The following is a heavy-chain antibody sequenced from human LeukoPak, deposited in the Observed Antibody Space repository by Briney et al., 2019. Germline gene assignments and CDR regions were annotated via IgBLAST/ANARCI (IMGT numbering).Heavy chain of an antibody. Sequence: SETLSLTCTVSGGSISSSSYYWGWIRQPPGKGLEWIGSIYYSGSTYYNPSLKSRVTISVDTSKNQFSLKLSSVTAADTAVYYCARGPSTYYYDSSGYSAYWGQGTLVTVSS. CDR1: GGSISSSSYY. CDR3: ARGPSTYYYDSSGYSAY. V-gene: IGHV4-39*07. CDR2: IYYSGST. D-gene: IGHD3-22*01. J-gene: IGHJ4*02.